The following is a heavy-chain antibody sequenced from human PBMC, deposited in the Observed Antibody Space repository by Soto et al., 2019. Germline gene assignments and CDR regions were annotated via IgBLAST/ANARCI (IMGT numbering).Heavy chain of an antibody. CDR1: GFTFDDYA. J-gene: IGHJ4*02. CDR3: AKGPNLYSSSWYAGVDY. D-gene: IGHD6-13*01. CDR2: ISWNSGSI. V-gene: IGHV3-9*01. Sequence: SLRLSCAASGFTFDDYAMHWVRQAPGKGLEWVSGISWNSGSIGYADSVRGRFTISRDNAKNSLYLQMNSLRAEDTALYYCAKGPNLYSSSWYAGVDYWGQGTLVTVSS.